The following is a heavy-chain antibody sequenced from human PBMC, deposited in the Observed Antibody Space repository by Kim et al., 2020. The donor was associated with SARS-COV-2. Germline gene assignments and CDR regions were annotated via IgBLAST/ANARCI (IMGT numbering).Heavy chain of an antibody. J-gene: IGHJ5*02. CDR3: ARGSGRHSKNNWFDP. CDR2: IYYSGST. Sequence: SETLSLTCTVSGGSISSYYWSWIRQPPGKGLEWIGYIYYSGSTNYNPSLKSRVTISVDTSKNQFSLKLSSVTAADTAVYYCARGSGRHSKNNWFDPWGQGTLVTVSS. V-gene: IGHV4-59*01. D-gene: IGHD1-26*01. CDR1: GGSISSYY.